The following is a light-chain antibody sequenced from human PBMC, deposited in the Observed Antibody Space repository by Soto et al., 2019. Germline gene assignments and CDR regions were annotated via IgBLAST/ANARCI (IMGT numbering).Light chain of an antibody. J-gene: IGKJ1*01. CDR2: WAS. V-gene: IGKV4-1*01. CDR1: QSVLYSSNNKNY. Sequence: DIVMTQSPDSLAVSLGARATINCKSSQSVLYSSNNKNYLAWYQQKPGQPPKLLIYWASTRESGVPDRFSGSGSVTDFTLTISSLQAEDVAVYYCQQYYSTPTWTFGQGTKVEIK. CDR3: QQYYSTPTWT.